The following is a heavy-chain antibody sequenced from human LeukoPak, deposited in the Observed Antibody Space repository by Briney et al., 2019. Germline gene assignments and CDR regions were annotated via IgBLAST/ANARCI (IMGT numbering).Heavy chain of an antibody. J-gene: IGHJ6*03. CDR3: ARHFSHCSGGSCYTDYYYYMDV. CDR2: IYTSGST. D-gene: IGHD2-15*01. V-gene: IGHV4-4*09. Sequence: SETLSLTCTVSGDSINDHYWSWIRQPPGKGLEWIGYIYTSGSTNYNPSLKSRVTISVDTSKNQFSLKLSSVTAADTAVYYCARHFSHCSGGSCYTDYYYYMDVWGEGTTVTVSS. CDR1: GDSINDHY.